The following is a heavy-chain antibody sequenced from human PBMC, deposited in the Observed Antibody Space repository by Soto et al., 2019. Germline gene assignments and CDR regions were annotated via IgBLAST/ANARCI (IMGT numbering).Heavy chain of an antibody. Sequence: PGGSLRLSCAASGFTFTNAWMSWVRQAPGKGLEWVGRIKSKTDGGTTDYAAPVKGRFTISRDDSKNTLYLQMNSLKTEDTAVYYCTTDVGDIVVVPAARYYFDYWGQGTLVTVSS. D-gene: IGHD2-2*01. CDR1: GFTFTNAW. CDR3: TTDVGDIVVVPAARYYFDY. V-gene: IGHV3-15*01. J-gene: IGHJ4*02. CDR2: IKSKTDGGTT.